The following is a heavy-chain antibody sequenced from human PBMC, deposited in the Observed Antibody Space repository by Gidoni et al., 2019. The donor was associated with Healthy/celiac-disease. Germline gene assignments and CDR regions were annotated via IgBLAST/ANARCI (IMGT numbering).Heavy chain of an antibody. CDR1: GGSISSYY. D-gene: IGHD4-17*01. CDR3: ARIPSVTTALDY. J-gene: IGHJ4*02. Sequence: QVQLQESGPGLVKPSETLSLTCTVSGGSISSYYWRWIRQPPGKGLEWIGYIYYSGSTNYTPPLKSPVSISEDTSKNQFSLKLSAVTAADTAVYYCARIPSVTTALDYWGQGTLVTVSS. CDR2: IYYSGST. V-gene: IGHV4-59*01.